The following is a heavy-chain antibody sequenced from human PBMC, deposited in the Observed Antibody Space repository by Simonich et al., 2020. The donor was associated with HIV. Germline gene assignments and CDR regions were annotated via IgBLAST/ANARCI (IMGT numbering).Heavy chain of an antibody. V-gene: IGHV1-69*13. CDR1: GGTFSSYA. Sequence: QVQLVQSGAEVRKPGSSVKVSCKASGGTFSSYAISWGRQAPGHGLEWMGGIIPSFGTATDYAQKFQGRVTITADKSTSIAYMELTSLRSEDTAVYYCARDRRSMTTVAYSWYFDLWGRGTLVTVSS. J-gene: IGHJ2*01. CDR3: ARDRRSMTTVAYSWYFDL. CDR2: IIPSFGTA. D-gene: IGHD4-17*01.